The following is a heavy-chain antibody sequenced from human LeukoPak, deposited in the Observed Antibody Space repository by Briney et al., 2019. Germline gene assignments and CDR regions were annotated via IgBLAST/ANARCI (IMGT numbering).Heavy chain of an antibody. CDR1: GYTFTTYW. V-gene: IGHV5-51*01. D-gene: IGHD3-22*01. J-gene: IGHJ5*02. CDR2: IYPGDSDP. Sequence: GESLKISCKGSGYTFTTYWIGWVRQMPGKGLEWMGIIYPGDSDPRYSPSFQGQVTISVDNSINTAYLQWSSLKASDTAMYYCTRSHYDGSGYLTWGQGTLVTVSS. CDR3: TRSHYDGSGYLT.